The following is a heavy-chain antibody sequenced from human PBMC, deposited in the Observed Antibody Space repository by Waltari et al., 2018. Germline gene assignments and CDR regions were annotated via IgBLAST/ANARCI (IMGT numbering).Heavy chain of an antibody. D-gene: IGHD6-13*01. CDR2: MYPGDSDT. J-gene: IGHJ6*02. CDR1: GYSFTSYW. Sequence: EVQLVQSGAEVKKPGESLKISCKGSGYSFTSYWIGWVRQMPGKGLEWVGIMYPGDSDTRYSPAFQGQVTIAADKSISTAYLQWSSLKASDTAMYYCARRGIAAAGLYYYYGMDVWGQGTTVTVSS. V-gene: IGHV5-51*01. CDR3: ARRGIAAAGLYYYYGMDV.